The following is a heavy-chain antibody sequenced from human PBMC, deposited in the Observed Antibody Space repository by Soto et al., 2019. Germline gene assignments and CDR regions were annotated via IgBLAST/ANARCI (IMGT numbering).Heavy chain of an antibody. J-gene: IGHJ4*02. CDR1: VFSFSSYS. D-gene: IGHD4-17*01. V-gene: IGHV3-30-3*01. CDR2: ISYDGSNK. Sequence: VGSLRLSCTSSVFSFSSYSLHCVRQTPGKGLEWVAVISYDGSNKYYADSVKGRFTISRDNSKNTLYLQMNSLRAEDTAVYYCAKDHYGGNHDPNFEYLGQGTLFNVSS. CDR3: AKDHYGGNHDPNFEY.